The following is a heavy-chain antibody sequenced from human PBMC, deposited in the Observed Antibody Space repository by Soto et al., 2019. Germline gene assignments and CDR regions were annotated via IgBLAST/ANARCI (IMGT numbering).Heavy chain of an antibody. V-gene: IGHV4-30-4*01. J-gene: IGHJ4*02. CDR3: ARGYGRNFDY. D-gene: IGHD5-18*01. CDR1: GGSISSGDYY. Sequence: SETLSLTCTVSGGSISSGDYYWSWILHPPGKGLEWIGYIYYSGSTYYNPSLKSRVTISVDTSKNQFSLKLSSVTAADTAVYYCARGYGRNFDYWGQGTLVTVSS. CDR2: IYYSGST.